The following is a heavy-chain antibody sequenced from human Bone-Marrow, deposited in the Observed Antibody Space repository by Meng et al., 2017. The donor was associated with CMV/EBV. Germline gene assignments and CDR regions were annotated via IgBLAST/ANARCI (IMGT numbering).Heavy chain of an antibody. CDR3: ARAYYDNWSGHCLGY. CDR1: GYTFTGYY. D-gene: IGHD3-3*01. CDR2: INPNSGGT. J-gene: IGHJ4*02. Sequence: ASVKVSCKASGYTFTGYYMHWVRQAPGQGLEWMGWINPNSGGTNYAQKFQGRVNMTMIRSRTSAYMELSSLKSEDTAVYYCARAYYDNWSGHCLGYWGQGTLVTVSS. V-gene: IGHV1-2*02.